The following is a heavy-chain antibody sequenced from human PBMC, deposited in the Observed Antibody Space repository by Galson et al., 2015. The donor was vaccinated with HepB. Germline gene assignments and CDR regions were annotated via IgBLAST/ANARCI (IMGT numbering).Heavy chain of an antibody. V-gene: IGHV3-11*06. CDR1: GFTITDYY. D-gene: IGHD4-11*01. CDR3: GYSNYEGYFFDY. Sequence: LRLSCAASGFTITDYYMSWIRQAPGKGLEWVXSISSSASHTNYAGFVSGRFTISRDNAKNTLYLHMNSLRAEDTAVYYCGYSNYEGYFFDYGGQGTLVTVSS. J-gene: IGHJ4*02. CDR2: ISSSASHT.